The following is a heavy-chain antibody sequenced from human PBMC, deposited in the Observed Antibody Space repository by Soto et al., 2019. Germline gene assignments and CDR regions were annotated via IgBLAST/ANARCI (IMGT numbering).Heavy chain of an antibody. CDR2: FSSGGGRT. J-gene: IGHJ3*01. CDR1: GFTFSSYA. V-gene: IGHV3-23*01. Sequence: GGSLRLSCAVSGFTFSSYALSWVRQAPGKGLEWISVFSSGGGRTYYADSVRGRFTISRDYSTKTLHLQMNSLRPEDTALYYCAKNWGVAASSAAFVLWGQGTMVTVSS. D-gene: IGHD6-13*01. CDR3: AKNWGVAASSAAFVL.